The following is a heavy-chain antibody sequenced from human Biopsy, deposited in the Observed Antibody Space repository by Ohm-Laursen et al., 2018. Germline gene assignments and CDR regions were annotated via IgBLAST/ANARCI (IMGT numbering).Heavy chain of an antibody. CDR1: GYTLTGYA. D-gene: IGHD5-12*01. V-gene: IGHV1-2*02. CDR2: INPNTGAT. J-gene: IGHJ5*02. CDR3: ARDGSGGHDFGAGWFDP. Sequence: GASVKVSCKASGYTLTGYAMHWVRQAPGEGLEWIGLINPNTGATTYAQKFQGRVTMTRDTSISIAYMELSRLRSDGTAVYYCARDGSGGHDFGAGWFDPWGQGTLVIVSS.